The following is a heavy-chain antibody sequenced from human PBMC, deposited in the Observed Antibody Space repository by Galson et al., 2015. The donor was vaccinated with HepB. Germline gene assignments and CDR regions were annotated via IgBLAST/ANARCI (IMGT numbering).Heavy chain of an antibody. CDR1: GFTFINYA. CDR2: IRSETYGGTT. Sequence: SLRLSCATSGFTFINYAMSWFRQAPGRGLEWVGYIRSETYGGTTDYAASVKGRFTISRNDSKSIVYLQMNSLKTDDTALYYCTRDRGSYDRTADYWGQGTLVTVSS. J-gene: IGHJ4*02. D-gene: IGHD1-26*01. CDR3: TRDRGSYDRTADY. V-gene: IGHV3-49*03.